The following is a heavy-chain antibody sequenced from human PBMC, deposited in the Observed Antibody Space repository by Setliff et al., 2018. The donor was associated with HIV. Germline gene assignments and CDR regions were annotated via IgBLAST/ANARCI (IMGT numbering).Heavy chain of an antibody. V-gene: IGHV1-69*13. J-gene: IGHJ3*02. D-gene: IGHD6-19*01. CDR1: GGTFSSYA. CDR2: IIPIFGTA. Sequence: TVKVSCKTSGGTFSSYAISWVRQAPGQGLEWMGGIIPIFGTANYAQKFQGRVTITADESTSTAYMELSSLRSEDTAVYYCASVVRSSGWYLKDGDAFDIWGQGTMVTVSS. CDR3: ASVVRSSGWYLKDGDAFDI.